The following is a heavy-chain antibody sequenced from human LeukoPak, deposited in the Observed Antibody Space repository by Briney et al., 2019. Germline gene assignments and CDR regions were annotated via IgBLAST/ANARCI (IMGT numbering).Heavy chain of an antibody. CDR1: GGSISSYY. J-gene: IGHJ5*02. CDR2: IYYSGST. D-gene: IGHD6-13*01. Sequence: PSETLSLTCTVSGGSISSYYWSWIRQPPGKGLEWIGYIYYSGSTNYNPSLKSRVTISVDTSKNQFSLKLSSVTSADTAVYYCTRETSSWYHNWFDPWGQGTLVSVSS. CDR3: TRETSSWYHNWFDP. V-gene: IGHV4-59*01.